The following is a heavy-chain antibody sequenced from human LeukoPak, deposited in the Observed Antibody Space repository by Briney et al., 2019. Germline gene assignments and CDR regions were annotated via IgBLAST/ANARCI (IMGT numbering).Heavy chain of an antibody. Sequence: GASVKVSCKASGYTFTSYGISWVRQAPGQGLEWMGWITTYNGNTNYAQNLQGRVTLTTDTSTSTAYMELRSLRSDDTAVYYCARSGYCTATSCYEGWFDPWGQGTLVTVSS. CDR3: ARSGYCTATSCYEGWFDP. J-gene: IGHJ5*02. V-gene: IGHV1-18*01. CDR1: GYTFTSYG. D-gene: IGHD2-2*01. CDR2: ITTYNGNT.